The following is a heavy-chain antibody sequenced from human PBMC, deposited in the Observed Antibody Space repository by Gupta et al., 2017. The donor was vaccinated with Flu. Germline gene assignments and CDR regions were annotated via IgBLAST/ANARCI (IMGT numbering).Heavy chain of an antibody. J-gene: IGHJ5*02. CDR2: IRSKANSYAT. V-gene: IGHV3-73*02. Sequence: EVQLVESGGGLVQPGGSLKLSCAASGFTFSGSAMHWVRQAPGKGLEWVGRIRSKANSYATAYAASVKGRFTISRDDSKNTAYLQMNSLKTEDTAVYYCTTPGKLYCSSTSCYGSWGQGTLVTVSS. CDR3: TTPGKLYCSSTSCYGS. CDR1: GFTFSGSA. D-gene: IGHD2-2*01.